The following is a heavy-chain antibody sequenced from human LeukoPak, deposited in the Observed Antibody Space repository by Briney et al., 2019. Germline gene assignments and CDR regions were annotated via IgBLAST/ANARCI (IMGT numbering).Heavy chain of an antibody. V-gene: IGHV3-30*03. CDR2: ISYDGTNK. D-gene: IGHD2-2*01. CDR1: GFTFSNYV. Sequence: GGSLRLSCAASGFTFSNYVIHWVRQAPGKGLEWLAVISYDGTNKYYADFVKGRFTISRDHSQSTVDLQMNTLGGADTAVYYCVRSTTYYSMDVWGKGTTVTVSS. CDR3: VRSTTYYSMDV. J-gene: IGHJ6*04.